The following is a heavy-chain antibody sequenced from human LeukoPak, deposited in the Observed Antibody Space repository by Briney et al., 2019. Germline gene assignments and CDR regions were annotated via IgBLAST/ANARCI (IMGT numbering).Heavy chain of an antibody. CDR1: AFTFSDSY. J-gene: IGHJ4*02. CDR3: ARVGYSSSFDL. V-gene: IGHV3-11*04. CDR2: ISDNTGTI. D-gene: IGHD6-13*01. Sequence: GGTLRLSCAASAFTFSDSYTSWIRQAPGKGLEWVSYISDNTGTIYYANSVQGRSTISRDNAKNSLFLQMNSLRAEDTAVYYCARVGYSSSFDLWGQGTLVTVSS.